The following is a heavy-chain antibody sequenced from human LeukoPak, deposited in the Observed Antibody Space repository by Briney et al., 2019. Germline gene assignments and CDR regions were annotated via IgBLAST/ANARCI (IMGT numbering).Heavy chain of an antibody. Sequence: PSETLSLTCTVSGESISGFYWTWIRQPPGKGLEWIGYIYYSGSTNYNPSLKSQVSISVDTSKNQVSLRLRSVTAADTAVYYCARSGWLQFDYFDYWGQGILVTVSS. CDR3: ARSGWLQFDYFDY. J-gene: IGHJ4*02. D-gene: IGHD5-24*01. V-gene: IGHV4-59*01. CDR2: IYYSGST. CDR1: GESISGFY.